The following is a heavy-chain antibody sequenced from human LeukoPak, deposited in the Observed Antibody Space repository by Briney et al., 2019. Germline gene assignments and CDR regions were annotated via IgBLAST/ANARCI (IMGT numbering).Heavy chain of an antibody. Sequence: GGSLRLSCAASGFTFSSYAMSWVRQAPGKGLESVSTISGDGSRTEYADSVKGRFTISRDNSKNTLYLQMNSLRADDTAVCYCARGGPYSSSQSWFDPWGQGTLVTVSS. D-gene: IGHD6-19*01. V-gene: IGHV3-23*01. CDR3: ARGGPYSSSQSWFDP. CDR1: GFTFSSYA. CDR2: ISGDGSRT. J-gene: IGHJ5*02.